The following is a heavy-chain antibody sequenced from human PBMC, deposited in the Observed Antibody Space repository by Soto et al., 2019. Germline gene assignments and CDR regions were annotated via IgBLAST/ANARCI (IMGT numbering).Heavy chain of an antibody. CDR2: ISYDGSNK. Sequence: QVQLVESGGGVVQPGRSLRLSCAASGFTFSSYAMHWVRQAPSKGLEWVAVISYDGSNKYYADSVKGRFTISRDNSKNTLYLQMNSLRAEDTAVYYCAAYGDYYDAFDIWGQGTMVTVSS. J-gene: IGHJ3*02. CDR1: GFTFSSYA. CDR3: AAYGDYYDAFDI. D-gene: IGHD4-17*01. V-gene: IGHV3-30-3*01.